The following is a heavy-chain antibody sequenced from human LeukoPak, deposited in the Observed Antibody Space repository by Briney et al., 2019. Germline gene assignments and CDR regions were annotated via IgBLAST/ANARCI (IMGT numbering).Heavy chain of an antibody. V-gene: IGHV1-69*04. D-gene: IGHD3-16*01. CDR1: GGTFSSYA. J-gene: IGHJ4*02. CDR3: ARLEGGPLDY. CDR2: IITILGIA. Sequence: SVTVSCKASGGTFSSYAISWVRQAPGQGLEWMGRIITILGIANYAQKFQGRVTITADKSTSTAYMELSSLRSEDTAVYYCARLEGGPLDYWGQGTLVTVSS.